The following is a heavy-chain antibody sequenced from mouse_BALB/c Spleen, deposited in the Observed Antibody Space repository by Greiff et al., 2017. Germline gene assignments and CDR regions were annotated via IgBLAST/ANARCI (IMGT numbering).Heavy chain of an antibody. J-gene: IGHJ3*01. V-gene: IGHV14-1*02. CDR2: IDPENGNT. Sequence: VQLQQSGAELVRPGALVKLSCKASGFNIKDYYMHWVKQRPEQGLEWIGWIDPENGNTIYDPKFQGKASITADTSSNTAYLQRSSLTSEDTAVYYCARAMITTTWFAYWGQGTRVTVSA. CDR3: ARAMITTTWFAY. D-gene: IGHD2-4*01. CDR1: GFNIKDYY.